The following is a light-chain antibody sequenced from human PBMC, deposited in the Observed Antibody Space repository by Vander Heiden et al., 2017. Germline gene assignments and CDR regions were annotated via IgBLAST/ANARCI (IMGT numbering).Light chain of an antibody. CDR3: CSYAGSSTSWV. Sequence: QSALTQPPSVSGSPGQAITISCTGSSSDVGSDNLVSWYQQHPGKAPKLMIYEGSKRPSGVSNRFSGSKSGNTASLTISGLQAEDEADYYCCSYAGSSTSWVFGGGTKLTVL. CDR2: EGS. J-gene: IGLJ3*02. CDR1: SSDVGSDNL. V-gene: IGLV2-23*01.